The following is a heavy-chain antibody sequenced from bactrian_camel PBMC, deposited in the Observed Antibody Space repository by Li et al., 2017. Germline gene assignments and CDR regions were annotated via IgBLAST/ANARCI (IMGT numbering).Heavy chain of an antibody. CDR3: AAEAWLGCSAGHWQGGDFGY. J-gene: IGHJ6*01. D-gene: IGHD1*01. CDR2: IRTGGGST. V-gene: IGHV3S1*01. Sequence: HVQLVESGGGSVQAGGSLRLFCAVSGFSSFCMKWLRQAPGKGLEWVSIIRTGGGSTYYADSVKGRFTISRDNDKNTLYLQMNSLKPEDTAMYYCAAEAWLGCSAGHWQGGDFGYWGQGTQVTVS. CDR1: GFSSFC.